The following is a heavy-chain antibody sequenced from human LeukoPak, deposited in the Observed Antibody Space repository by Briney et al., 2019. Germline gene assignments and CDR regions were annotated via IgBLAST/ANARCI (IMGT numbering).Heavy chain of an antibody. Sequence: GGSLRLSCAASGFTFSSYGMHWVRQAPGKGLEWVAVIWYDGSNKYYADSVKGRFTISRDNSKNTLYLQMNSLRAEDTAVYYCARGLFGSGYYYYFDYWGQGTLVTVSS. CDR2: IWYDGSNK. D-gene: IGHD3-22*01. J-gene: IGHJ4*02. CDR3: ARGLFGSGYYYYFDY. CDR1: GFTFSSYG. V-gene: IGHV3-33*01.